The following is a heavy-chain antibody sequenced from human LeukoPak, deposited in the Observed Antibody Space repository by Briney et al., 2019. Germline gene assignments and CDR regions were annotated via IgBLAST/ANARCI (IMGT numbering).Heavy chain of an antibody. Sequence: GGSLRLSCAASGFTFSDYSMNWVRQAPGRGLEWVSSITSSSSYIYYGDSVKGRFTISRDNAKNSLYLQMNSLRAEDTAVYYCARAKWVGTTDNWFDPWGQGTLVTVSS. CDR2: ITSSSSYI. V-gene: IGHV3-21*01. CDR3: ARAKWVGTTDNWFDP. D-gene: IGHD1-1*01. J-gene: IGHJ5*02. CDR1: GFTFSDYS.